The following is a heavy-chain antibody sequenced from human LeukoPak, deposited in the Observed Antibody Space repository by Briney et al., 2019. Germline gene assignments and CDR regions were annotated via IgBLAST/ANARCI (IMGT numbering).Heavy chain of an antibody. CDR1: GFTFNNYW. J-gene: IGHJ4*02. V-gene: IGHV3-7*01. CDR3: ARGRLRWSPPIGY. Sequence: GGSLRLSCAAWGFTFNNYWMSWVRQAPGEGLEGGANIKQKGREKYYVDSVKGRFPISTDNAENSLYLHMNSLRAADTAVYYCARGRLRWSPPIGYWGQGTLVTVSS. CDR2: IKQKGREK. D-gene: IGHD4-23*01.